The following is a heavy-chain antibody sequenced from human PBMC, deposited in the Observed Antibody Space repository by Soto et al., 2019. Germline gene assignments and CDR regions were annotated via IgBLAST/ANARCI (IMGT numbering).Heavy chain of an antibody. V-gene: IGHV4-34*01. CDR2: INHSGSN. CDR3: ARGGSNDWQVAFDI. CDR1: GGSFSTYY. D-gene: IGHD3-9*01. Sequence: SETLSLTCVVSGGSFSTYYYNWIRQSPGKGLEWIGEINHSGSNNYSPSLKSRVTMSLDTSKNQFSLRLTSVTAADTAVYYCARGGSNDWQVAFDIWGQGTMVTVSS. J-gene: IGHJ3*02.